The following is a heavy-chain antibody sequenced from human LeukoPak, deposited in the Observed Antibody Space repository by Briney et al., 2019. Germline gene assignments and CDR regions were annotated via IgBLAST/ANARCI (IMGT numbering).Heavy chain of an antibody. Sequence: GASVKVSCKASGYTFTGYYIHWVRQAPGQGLEWMGWINPDSGGTNYAQIFQGRVTMTRDTPISTAYMELSRLRSDDTAVYYCARGAYSSSWPLFDYWGQGTLVTVSS. CDR1: GYTFTGYY. CDR2: INPDSGGT. CDR3: ARGAYSSSWPLFDY. V-gene: IGHV1-2*02. D-gene: IGHD6-13*01. J-gene: IGHJ4*02.